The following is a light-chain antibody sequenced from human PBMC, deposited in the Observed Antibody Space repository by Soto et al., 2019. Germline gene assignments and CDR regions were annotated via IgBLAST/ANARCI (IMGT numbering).Light chain of an antibody. J-gene: IGLJ2*01. CDR3: QVWDDSLDGRV. V-gene: IGLV1-44*01. CDR1: SSNIGSNT. CDR2: GEN. Sequence: QSVLTQPPSASGTPGQRVTISCSGSSSNIGSNTVNWYQQLPGTAPKLLIYGENNRPSGVPDRFSGSKSGTSASLAISGLQSEDEADYYCQVWDDSLDGRVFGGGTKLTVL.